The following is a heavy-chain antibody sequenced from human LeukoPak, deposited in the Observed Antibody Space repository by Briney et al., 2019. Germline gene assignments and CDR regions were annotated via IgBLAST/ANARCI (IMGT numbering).Heavy chain of an antibody. CDR1: GFTFSSYS. Sequence: GGSLRLSCAASGFTFSSYSMNWVRQAPGKGLEWVSSISSSSSYIYYADSVKGRFTISRDNAKNSLYLQMNSLRAEDTAVYYCARGRGYSVSSDAFDIWGQGTMVTVSS. V-gene: IGHV3-21*04. CDR2: ISSSSSYI. CDR3: ARGRGYSVSSDAFDI. D-gene: IGHD5/OR15-5a*01. J-gene: IGHJ3*02.